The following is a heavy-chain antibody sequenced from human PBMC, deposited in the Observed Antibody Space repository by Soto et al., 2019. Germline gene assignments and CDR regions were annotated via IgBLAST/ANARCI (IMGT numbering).Heavy chain of an antibody. Sequence: GGSLRLSCSASGFVFGYYAVTWVRQAPGKGLEWVGVVRSGTYGGSTEYAASVKGRFRISRDDSESIAYLQMTGLKTEDTAVYYCTRGRGTSGWYADYWGKGILVTVSS. V-gene: IGHV3-49*04. J-gene: IGHJ4*02. CDR3: TRGRGTSGWYADY. CDR2: VRSGTYGGST. D-gene: IGHD6-13*01. CDR1: GFVFGYYA.